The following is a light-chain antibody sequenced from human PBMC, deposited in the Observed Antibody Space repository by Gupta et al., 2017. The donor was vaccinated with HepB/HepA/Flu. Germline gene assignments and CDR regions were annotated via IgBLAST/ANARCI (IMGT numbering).Light chain of an antibody. V-gene: IGLV3-1*01. J-gene: IGLJ2*01. CDR3: QAWDRSTYVI. CDR2: QND. Sequence: SKELTQSPSLSVSPGQTASITCSGNSLGHKYASWYQQKAGQSPILVIYQNDQRPSGIPERFSGSKSGNTATLTISGTQPMDEGDYYCQAWDRSTYVIFGGGTKLTVL. CDR1: SLGHKY.